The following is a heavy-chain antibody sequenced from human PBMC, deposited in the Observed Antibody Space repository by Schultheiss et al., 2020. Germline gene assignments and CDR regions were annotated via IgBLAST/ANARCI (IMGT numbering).Heavy chain of an antibody. V-gene: IGHV3-30*18. J-gene: IGHJ6*02. D-gene: IGHD2-2*01. CDR2: ISYDGSNK. CDR1: GFTFSSYG. CDR3: AKDLEYQLPVLYYGMDV. Sequence: GGSLRLSCAASGFTFSSYGMHWVLQAPGKGLEWVAVISYDGSNKYYADSVKGRFTISRDNSKNTLYLQMNSLRAEDTAVYYCAKDLEYQLPVLYYGMDVWGQGTTVTVSS.